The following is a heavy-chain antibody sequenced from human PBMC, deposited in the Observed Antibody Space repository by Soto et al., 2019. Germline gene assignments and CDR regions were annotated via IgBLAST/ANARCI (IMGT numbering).Heavy chain of an antibody. Sequence: SETLSLTCTVSGGSISSSSYYWGWIRQPPGKGLEWIGSIYYGGSTYYNPSLKSRVTISVDTSKNQFSLKLSSVTAADTAVYYCARRGGSGTYQGPYYFDYWGQGTLVTVSS. D-gene: IGHD3-10*01. CDR1: GGSISSSSYY. V-gene: IGHV4-39*01. CDR2: IYYGGST. CDR3: ARRGGSGTYQGPYYFDY. J-gene: IGHJ4*02.